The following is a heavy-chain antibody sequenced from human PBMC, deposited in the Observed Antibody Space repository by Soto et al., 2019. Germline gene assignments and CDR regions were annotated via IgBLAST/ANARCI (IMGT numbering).Heavy chain of an antibody. CDR3: AKGQHCRSTSCYFYYYGVDV. CDR1: GFTFSTYG. D-gene: IGHD2-2*01. Sequence: QVQLVESGGGVVQPGRSLRLSCAASGFTFSTYGMHWVRQAPGKGLEWVAVISYDGSYKYYADSVKGRLIISRDNSKNTLYLQMNGLRAEDTAVYYCAKGQHCRSTSCYFYYYGVDVGGQGTTVAVSS. J-gene: IGHJ6*02. CDR2: ISYDGSYK. V-gene: IGHV3-30*18.